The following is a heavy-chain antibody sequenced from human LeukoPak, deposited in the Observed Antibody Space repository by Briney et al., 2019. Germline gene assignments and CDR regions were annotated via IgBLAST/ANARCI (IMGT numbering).Heavy chain of an antibody. J-gene: IGHJ5*02. D-gene: IGHD3-10*01. CDR1: NYSISSGYY. CDR2: IYHNGNT. CDR3: ARVEYYDSGTYCWFDP. Sequence: SETLSLTCTVSNYSISSGYYWGWIRQPPGKGLEWIGNIYHNGNTYYNPSLKSRVTISVDTSKNQFSLKLTSVTAADTAVYYCARVEYYDSGTYCWFDPWGQGTLVTVSS. V-gene: IGHV4-38-2*02.